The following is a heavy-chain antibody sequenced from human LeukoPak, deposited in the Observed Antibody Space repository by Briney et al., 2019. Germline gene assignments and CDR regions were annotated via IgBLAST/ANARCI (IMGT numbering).Heavy chain of an antibody. V-gene: IGHV4-38-2*02. CDR2: IYHSGST. CDR3: ARGPYSYDSSGAFDI. D-gene: IGHD3-22*01. CDR1: GYSISSGYY. J-gene: IGHJ3*02. Sequence: SGTLSLTCTVSGYSISSGYYWGWIRRPPGKGLEWIGSIYHSGSTYYNPSLKSRVTISVDTSKNQFSLKLSSVTAADTAVYFCARGPYSYDSSGAFDIWGQGTMVTVSS.